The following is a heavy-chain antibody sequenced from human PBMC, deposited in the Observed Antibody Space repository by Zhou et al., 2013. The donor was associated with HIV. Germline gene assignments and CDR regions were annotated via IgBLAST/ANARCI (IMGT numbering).Heavy chain of an antibody. D-gene: IGHD6-13*01. CDR3: ARLKLGLDY. Sequence: VQLVQSGAEVKKPGASVKVSCKASGYTFTGYYMHWVRQAPGQGLEWMGGIIPIFGTVSYAQKFQGRVTITTDESTSTAYMELSSLRSEDTAVYYCARLKLGLDYWGQGTLVTVSS. V-gene: IGHV1-69*01. CDR1: GYTFTGYY. J-gene: IGHJ4*02. CDR2: IIPIFGTV.